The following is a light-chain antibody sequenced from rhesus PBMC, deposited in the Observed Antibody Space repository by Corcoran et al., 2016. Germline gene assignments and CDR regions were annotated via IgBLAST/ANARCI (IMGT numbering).Light chain of an antibody. V-gene: IGKV1-32*01. CDR2: NTI. CDR1: AGISHF. CDR3: QHYQNLPYT. Sequence: IQMTQSPSSLSASVGDRVTITCRASAGISHFLNWYQQKPGKAPTLLVSNTILLESGVPSRFSGSGSGTEFTITISSLQPVDFATYCCQHYQNLPYTFGGGTKVDIK. J-gene: IGKJ4*01.